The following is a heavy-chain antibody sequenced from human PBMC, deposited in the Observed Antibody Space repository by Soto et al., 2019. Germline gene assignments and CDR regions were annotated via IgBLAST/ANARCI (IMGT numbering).Heavy chain of an antibody. V-gene: IGHV4-59*01. Sequence: QVQLQESGPGLVKPSETLSLTCTVSGGSISSYYWSWIRQPPGKGLEWIGYIYYSGSTNYNTSLKSRVTISVDTSKNQFSLKLSSVTAADTAVYYCARDPGGYYYDRGYFDLWGRGTLVTVSS. CDR3: ARDPGGYYYDRGYFDL. CDR2: IYYSGST. CDR1: GGSISSYY. J-gene: IGHJ2*01. D-gene: IGHD3-22*01.